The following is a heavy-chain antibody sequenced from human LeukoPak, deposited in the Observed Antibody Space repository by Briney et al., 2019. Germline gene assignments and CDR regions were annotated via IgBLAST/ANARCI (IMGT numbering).Heavy chain of an antibody. J-gene: IGHJ5*02. CDR2: INPNSGGT. V-gene: IGHV1-2*02. Sequence: ASVKVSCKASGYTFTDYYMHWVRQAPGQGLEWMGWINPNSGGTSSAQKFQGRVTMTRDTSISTVYMEVSWLTSDDTAIYYCARADRLHGGPYLIGPWGQGTLVTVSS. CDR1: GYTFTDYY. D-gene: IGHD2-21*01. CDR3: ARADRLHGGPYLIGP.